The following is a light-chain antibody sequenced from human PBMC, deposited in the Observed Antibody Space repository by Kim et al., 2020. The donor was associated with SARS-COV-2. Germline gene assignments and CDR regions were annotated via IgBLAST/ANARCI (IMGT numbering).Light chain of an antibody. CDR3: CSYAGSYAHVV. Sequence: QSVTSSCTGTSSDVGGYNYVSWYQQHPGKAPKLMIYDVSKRPSGVPDRFSGSKSGNTASLTISGLQAEDEADYYCCSYAGSYAHVVFGGGTQLTVL. CDR2: DVS. V-gene: IGLV2-11*01. J-gene: IGLJ2*01. CDR1: SSDVGGYNY.